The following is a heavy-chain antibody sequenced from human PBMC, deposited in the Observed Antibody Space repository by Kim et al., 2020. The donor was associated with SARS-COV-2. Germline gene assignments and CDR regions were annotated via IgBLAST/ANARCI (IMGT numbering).Heavy chain of an antibody. Sequence: SQTLSLTCAISGDRVSSKSAAWNWIRQSPSRGLEWLGRTYYRSKWNNDYAVSVKSRITISPDTSRNHFSLQLNSVTPEDTAVYYCARESPWCTGDTCYSRWFNSWGQGTLVTVSS. D-gene: IGHD2-15*01. CDR3: ARESPWCTGDTCYSRWFNS. V-gene: IGHV6-1*01. CDR1: GDRVSSKSAA. J-gene: IGHJ5*01. CDR2: TYYRSKWNN.